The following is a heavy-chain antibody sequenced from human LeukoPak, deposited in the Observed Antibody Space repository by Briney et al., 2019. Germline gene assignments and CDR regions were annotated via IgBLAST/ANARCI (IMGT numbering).Heavy chain of an antibody. J-gene: IGHJ4*02. CDR3: ARGLKPYCTNGVCYTGDF. CDR2: VYYSGST. Sequence: SETLSLTCTVSGGXISSSNYYWGWIRQPPGKGLEWCGSVYYSGSTDYNASLKSRVSMSLETSKNQFSLKLSSVTAADTAVYYCARGLKPYCTNGVCYTGDFWGQGTLVTVSP. V-gene: IGHV4-39*07. D-gene: IGHD2-8*01. CDR1: GGXISSSNYY.